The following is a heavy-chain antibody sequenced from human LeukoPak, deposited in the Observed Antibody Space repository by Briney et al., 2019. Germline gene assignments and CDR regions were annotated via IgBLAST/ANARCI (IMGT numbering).Heavy chain of an antibody. D-gene: IGHD3-22*01. Sequence: GGSLRLSCAASGFIFSSYGMHWDHQAPGKGLEWVAFIRSDGSDKYYAGSVKGRFTISRDNSKNTLYLQMNSLRAEDTAVYYCAKHDSGSYYWGQGTLVTVSS. V-gene: IGHV3-30*02. J-gene: IGHJ4*02. CDR1: GFIFSSYG. CDR2: IRSDGSDK. CDR3: AKHDSGSYY.